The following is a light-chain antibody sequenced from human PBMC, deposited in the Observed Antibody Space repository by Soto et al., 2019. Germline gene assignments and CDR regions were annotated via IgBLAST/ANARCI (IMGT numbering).Light chain of an antibody. CDR3: QYYDSSLSGLL. J-gene: IGLJ2*01. Sequence: QSVLTQPPSVSGAPGQRVTISCTGSSSNIGAGYDVNWYQQLPGTAPKLLIYGNSNRPSGVPDRFSGSKSGTSASLAISGLEAEDEADYYCQYYDSSLSGLLFGGGTKLTVL. CDR2: GNS. V-gene: IGLV1-40*01. CDR1: SSNIGAGYD.